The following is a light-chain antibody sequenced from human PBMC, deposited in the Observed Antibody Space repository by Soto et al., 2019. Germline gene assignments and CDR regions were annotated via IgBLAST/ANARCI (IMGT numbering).Light chain of an antibody. CDR1: QSVSTN. V-gene: IGKV3-15*01. CDR3: QQYNLWPWT. CDR2: GAS. Sequence: DIVMTQSPATLSVSPGERATLSCRASQSVSTNLAWYQRKPGQAPRLLIHGASTRATGVPARFSGTGSGTEFALTISSLQSEDLAVYSCQQYNLWPWTFGQGTKVEIK. J-gene: IGKJ1*01.